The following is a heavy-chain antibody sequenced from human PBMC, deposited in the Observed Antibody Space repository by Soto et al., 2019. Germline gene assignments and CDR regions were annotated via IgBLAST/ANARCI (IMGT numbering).Heavy chain of an antibody. Sequence: HPGGSLRLSCAASGFTFSSYGMHWVRQAPGKGLEWVAVIWYDGSNKYYADSVKGRFTISRDNSKNTLYLQMNSLRAEDTAVYYCARDETTVTSFAGYYYGMDVWGQGTTVTVSS. CDR3: ARDETTVTSFAGYYYGMDV. V-gene: IGHV3-33*01. CDR2: IWYDGSNK. J-gene: IGHJ6*02. D-gene: IGHD4-17*01. CDR1: GFTFSSYG.